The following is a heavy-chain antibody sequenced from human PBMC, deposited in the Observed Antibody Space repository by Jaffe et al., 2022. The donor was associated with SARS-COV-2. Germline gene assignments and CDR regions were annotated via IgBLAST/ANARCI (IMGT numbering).Heavy chain of an antibody. V-gene: IGHV3-53*01. CDR3: ARDKGTIVGVNGALDP. Sequence: EVQLVESGGGLIQPGGSLRLSCAASGFTVNSNYMSWVRQAPGKGLEWVSVIYSGGSAYYADSVKGRFTISRDNSKNTLYLQMNSLRAEDTAVYYCARDKGTIVGVNGALDPWGQGTLVTVSS. D-gene: IGHD1-26*01. J-gene: IGHJ5*02. CDR2: IYSGGSA. CDR1: GFTVNSNY.